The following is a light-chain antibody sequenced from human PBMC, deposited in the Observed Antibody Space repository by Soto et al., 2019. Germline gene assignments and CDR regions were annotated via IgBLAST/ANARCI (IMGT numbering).Light chain of an antibody. J-gene: IGKJ1*01. V-gene: IGKV3-20*01. Sequence: EIVLTQSPGTLSLSPGERATLSCRASQSISSSYLAWYQQQPGQAPRPLIYGASSRATGIPDRFSGSGSGTDFTLTISRLEPEDFAVYYCQQYVSSPWTFGQGTKVEIK. CDR1: QSISSSY. CDR2: GAS. CDR3: QQYVSSPWT.